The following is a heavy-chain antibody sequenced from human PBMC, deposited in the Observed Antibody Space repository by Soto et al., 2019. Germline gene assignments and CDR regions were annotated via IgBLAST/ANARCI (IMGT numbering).Heavy chain of an antibody. J-gene: IGHJ5*02. CDR2: MNPNRTNT. CDR1: GYTFTTYD. CDR3: VRGGFLSHDHVIIAPATLGFDP. V-gene: IGHV1-8*01. Sequence: ASVKVSCKASGYTFTTYDINWVRQAPGQGLEWMGWMNPNRTNTGYAEKFQGRVTMTRDTSISTAYMELSSLRYDDTAVYYCVRGGFLSHDHVIIAPATLGFDPWGQGTLVTVSS. D-gene: IGHD2-2*01.